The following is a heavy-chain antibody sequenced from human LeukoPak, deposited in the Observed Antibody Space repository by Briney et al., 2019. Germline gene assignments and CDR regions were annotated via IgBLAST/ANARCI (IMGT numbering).Heavy chain of an antibody. D-gene: IGHD5-24*01. CDR2: ISSSGSTI. J-gene: IGHJ4*02. V-gene: IGHV3-48*03. Sequence: GGSLRLSCAASGFTFSSYEMNWVRQAPGKGLEWVSYISSSGSTIYYADSVKGRFTISSDTAKDSLYLQIHSLRAEDTAVYYCTRGKNYRGNPHFDYWGQGTLVTVSS. CDR1: GFTFSSYE. CDR3: TRGKNYRGNPHFDY.